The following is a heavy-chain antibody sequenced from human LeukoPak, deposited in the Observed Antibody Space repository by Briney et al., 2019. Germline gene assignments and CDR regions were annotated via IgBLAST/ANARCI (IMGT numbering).Heavy chain of an antibody. CDR3: ASIAVRPGY. J-gene: IGHJ4*02. CDR1: GFTFSSYA. Sequence: PGRSLRLSCAASGFTFSSYAMHWVRQAPGKGLEWVAVISYDGSNKYYADSVKGRFTISRDNSKNTLYLQMNSLRAEDTAVYYCASIAVRPGYWGQGTLVTVSS. V-gene: IGHV3-30-3*01. D-gene: IGHD6-6*01. CDR2: ISYDGSNK.